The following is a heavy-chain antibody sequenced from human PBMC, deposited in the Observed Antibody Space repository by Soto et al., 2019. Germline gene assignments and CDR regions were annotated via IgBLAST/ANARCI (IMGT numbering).Heavy chain of an antibody. D-gene: IGHD6-13*01. V-gene: IGHV3-74*01. Sequence: GGAQRVSCGPSGFTFSSYWMHWFRQAPGKGLAWVSRINSDGSSTSYADSVKGRFTISRDNAKNTLYLQMNSLRAEDTAVYYCARVSYSSSWSVFDYWGQGTLVTVSS. CDR3: ARVSYSSSWSVFDY. CDR2: INSDGSST. CDR1: GFTFSSYW. J-gene: IGHJ4*02.